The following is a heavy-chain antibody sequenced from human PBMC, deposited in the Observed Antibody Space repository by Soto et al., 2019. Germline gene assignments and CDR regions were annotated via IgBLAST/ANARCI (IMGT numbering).Heavy chain of an antibody. CDR1: GFTFSSYA. D-gene: IGHD6-6*01. J-gene: IGHJ6*02. CDR2: ISYDGSNK. V-gene: IGHV3-30-3*01. Sequence: GGSLILSCAASGFTFSSYAMHWVRQAPGKGLEWVAVISYDGSNKYYADSVKGRFTISRDNSKNTLYLQMNSLRAEDTAVYYCARDLEAARRTYYYYGMDVWGQGTTVTVSS. CDR3: ARDLEAARRTYYYYGMDV.